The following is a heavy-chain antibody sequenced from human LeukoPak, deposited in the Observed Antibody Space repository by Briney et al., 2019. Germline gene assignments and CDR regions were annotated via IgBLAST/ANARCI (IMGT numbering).Heavy chain of an antibody. CDR2: ISYDGSNK. CDR3: ANTNYYDSSGSTGGFYFDY. D-gene: IGHD3-22*01. J-gene: IGHJ4*02. Sequence: GRFLRLSCAASGFTFSSYGMHWVRQAPGKGLEWVAVISYDGSNKYYADSVKGRFTISRDNSKNTLYLQMNSLRAEDTAVYYCANTNYYDSSGSTGGFYFDYWGQGTLVTVSS. V-gene: IGHV3-30*18. CDR1: GFTFSSYG.